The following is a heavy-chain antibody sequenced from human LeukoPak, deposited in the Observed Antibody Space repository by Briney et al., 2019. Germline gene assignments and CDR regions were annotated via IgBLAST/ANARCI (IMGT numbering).Heavy chain of an antibody. J-gene: IGHJ3*02. CDR1: GGSISSYY. CDR3: ARVPHASNYDIASKYAFDI. CDR2: IYYSGST. Sequence: TLSLTCTVSGGSISSYYWSWIRQPPGKGLEWIGYIYYSGSTNYNPSLKSRVTISVDTSKNQFSLKLSSVTAADTAVYYCARVPHASNYDIASKYAFDIWGQGTMVTVSS. D-gene: IGHD3-9*01. V-gene: IGHV4-59*01.